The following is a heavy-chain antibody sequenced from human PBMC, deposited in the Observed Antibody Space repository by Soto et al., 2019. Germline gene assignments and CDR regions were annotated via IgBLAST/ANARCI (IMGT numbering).Heavy chain of an antibody. V-gene: IGHV3-30*18. CDR2: ISYDGSNK. J-gene: IGHJ4*02. D-gene: IGHD4-17*01. CDR1: GFTFSSYG. CDR3: AKTVTTGSGDY. Sequence: QVQLVESGGGVVQPGRSLRLSCAASGFTFSSYGMHWVRQAPGKGLEWVAVISYDGSNKYYADSVKGRFTISRDNSKNTRYLQMNSLIAEDTAVYYCAKTVTTGSGDYWGQGTLVTVSS.